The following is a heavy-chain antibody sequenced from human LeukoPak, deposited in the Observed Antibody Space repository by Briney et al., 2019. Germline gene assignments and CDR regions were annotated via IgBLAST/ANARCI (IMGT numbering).Heavy chain of an antibody. J-gene: IGHJ5*02. V-gene: IGHV1-2*02. CDR1: GYTFTGYY. D-gene: IGHD6-19*01. CDR3: ARGRKQWLVGGGWFDP. CDR2: INPNSGGT. Sequence: ASVKVSCKASGYTFTGYYMHWVRQAPGQGLEWMGWINPNSGGTNYAQKFQGRVTMTRDTSISTAYMELSRLRSDDTAVYYCARGRKQWLVGGGWFDPWGQGTLVTVSS.